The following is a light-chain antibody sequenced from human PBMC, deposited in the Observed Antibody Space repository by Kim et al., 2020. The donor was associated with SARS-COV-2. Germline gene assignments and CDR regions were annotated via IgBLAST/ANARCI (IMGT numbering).Light chain of an antibody. Sequence: SASVGDSVTLTCRASQDIGDFLAWFQQRPGKAPTSLIYAASTLQGGFPAKFSGSGSGTDFTLTISSLQPEDFATYYCQYYGTYPYIFGQGTKLEI. CDR1: QDIGDF. CDR2: AAS. J-gene: IGKJ2*01. CDR3: QYYGTYPYI. V-gene: IGKV1-16*02.